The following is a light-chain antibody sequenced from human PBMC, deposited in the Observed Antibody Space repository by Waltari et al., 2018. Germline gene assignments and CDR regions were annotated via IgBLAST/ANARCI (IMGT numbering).Light chain of an antibody. J-gene: IGLJ3*02. Sequence: SDLTQPASVSGSPGQSVTIYCTRVGDDLENYNFVSWYQQHPTKAPRLLIDEGTKRPSGVSDHFSGSQSGKTASLAITGLQAEDEADYYCQSYDRSLSGWAFGGGTKVTVL. V-gene: IGLV2-14*02. CDR1: GDDLENYNF. CDR3: QSYDRSLSGWA. CDR2: EGT.